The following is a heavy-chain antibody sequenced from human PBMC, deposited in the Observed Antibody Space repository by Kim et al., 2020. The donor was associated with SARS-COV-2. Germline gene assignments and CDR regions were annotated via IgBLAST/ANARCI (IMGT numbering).Heavy chain of an antibody. Sequence: GGSLRLSCAASGFTFSSYAMSWVRQAPGKGLEWVSAIIGSGGSTYYADSVKGRFTISRDNSKNTLYLQMNSLRAEDTAVYYCAKDLHFYPAALLDYWGQGTLVTVSS. D-gene: IGHD2-2*01. V-gene: IGHV3-23*01. J-gene: IGHJ4*02. CDR2: IIGSGGST. CDR1: GFTFSSYA. CDR3: AKDLHFYPAALLDY.